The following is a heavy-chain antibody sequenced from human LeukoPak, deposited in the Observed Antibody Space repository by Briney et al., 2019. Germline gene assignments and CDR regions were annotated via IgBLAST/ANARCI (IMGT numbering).Heavy chain of an antibody. J-gene: IGHJ4*02. D-gene: IGHD6-19*01. CDR2: ISWNSGYI. V-gene: IGHV3-9*01. CDR1: GFTFDNYA. Sequence: GGSLRLSCAASGFTFDNYAMHWVRQAPGKGLEWLSIISWNSGYIGYADSVKGRFTISRDNAKKSLDLQMNSLRAEDTAFYYCAKVRGTYSSGYFFDYWGQGTLVTVSP. CDR3: AKVRGTYSSGYFFDY.